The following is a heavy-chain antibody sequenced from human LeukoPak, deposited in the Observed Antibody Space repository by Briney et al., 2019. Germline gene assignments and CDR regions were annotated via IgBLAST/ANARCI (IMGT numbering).Heavy chain of an antibody. Sequence: GGSLRLSCAASGFTFSSYSMNWVRQAPGKGLEWVSCISSSSSTIYYADSVKGRFTISRDNAKNSLYLQMNSLRDEDTAVYYCARDSRDYVWGSYCGGFDYWGQGTLVTVSS. J-gene: IGHJ4*02. V-gene: IGHV3-48*02. CDR1: GFTFSSYS. CDR3: ARDSRDYVWGSYCGGFDY. CDR2: ISSSSSTI. D-gene: IGHD3-16*01.